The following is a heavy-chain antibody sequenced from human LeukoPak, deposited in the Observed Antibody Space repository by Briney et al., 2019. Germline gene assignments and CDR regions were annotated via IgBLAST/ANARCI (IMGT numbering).Heavy chain of an antibody. CDR3: AKNGQSGFSFDP. D-gene: IGHD1-26*01. CDR1: GGSLNGHY. J-gene: IGHJ5*02. Sequence: PSETLSLTCAVYGGSLNGHYWSWIRQSPGKGLEWIGEGSDSGGTKFNPSLKSRVTISADTSKNPFSLRLRSVTAADTAVYHCAKNGQSGFSFDPWGQGTLVTVSS. V-gene: IGHV4-34*01. CDR2: GSDSGGT.